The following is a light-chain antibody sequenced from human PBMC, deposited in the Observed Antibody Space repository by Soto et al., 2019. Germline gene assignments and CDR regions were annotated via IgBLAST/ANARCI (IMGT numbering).Light chain of an antibody. J-gene: IGLJ1*01. Sequence: SYEPTQPPSVSVAPGQTARITCGGNDIARKTVHWYQQKPGQAPVLVVYDDDERPSGIPERFSGSNSGNTATLTISRVEAGDEADYYCQVWDISSDHHVFGTGTKVT. CDR1: DIARKT. CDR2: DDD. V-gene: IGLV3-21*02. CDR3: QVWDISSDHHV.